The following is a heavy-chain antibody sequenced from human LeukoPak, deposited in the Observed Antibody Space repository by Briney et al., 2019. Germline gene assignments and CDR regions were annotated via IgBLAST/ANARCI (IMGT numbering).Heavy chain of an antibody. Sequence: ASVKVSCKASGYTFTSYGISWVRQAPGQGLEWMGWISAYNGNTNYAQKLQGRVIMTTDTSTSTAYMELRSLRSDDTAVYYCARSDAVGDYYYYYMDVWGKGTTVTVSS. V-gene: IGHV1-18*01. CDR1: GYTFTSYG. CDR2: ISAYNGNT. D-gene: IGHD3-16*01. CDR3: ARSDAVGDYYYYYMDV. J-gene: IGHJ6*03.